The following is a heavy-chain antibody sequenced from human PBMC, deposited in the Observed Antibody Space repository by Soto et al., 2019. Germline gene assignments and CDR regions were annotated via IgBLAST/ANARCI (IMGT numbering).Heavy chain of an antibody. Sequence: PGGSLRLSCAASGFTFSSYGMHWVRQAPGKGLEWVAVIWYDGIKTYYADSVKGRFTISRDNSKNTLNLQMNSLRAEDTAVYYCARDFRYYYSGMDVGGQGTKVTVSS. CDR3: ARDFRYYYSGMDV. CDR2: IWYDGIKT. CDR1: GFTFSSYG. J-gene: IGHJ6*02. V-gene: IGHV3-33*01.